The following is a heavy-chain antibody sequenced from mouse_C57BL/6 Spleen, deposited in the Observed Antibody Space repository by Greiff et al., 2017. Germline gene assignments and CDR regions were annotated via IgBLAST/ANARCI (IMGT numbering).Heavy chain of an antibody. J-gene: IGHJ4*01. D-gene: IGHD1-1*01. V-gene: IGHV3-6*01. Sequence: QLKESGPGLVKPSQSLSLTCSVTGYSITSGYYWNWIRQFPGNKLEWMGYISYDGSNNYNPSLKNRITITRDTSKNQFFLKLNSVTTENTATYYCARDRRVVDAMDYWGQGTSVTVSS. CDR1: GYSITSGYY. CDR2: ISYDGSN. CDR3: ARDRRVVDAMDY.